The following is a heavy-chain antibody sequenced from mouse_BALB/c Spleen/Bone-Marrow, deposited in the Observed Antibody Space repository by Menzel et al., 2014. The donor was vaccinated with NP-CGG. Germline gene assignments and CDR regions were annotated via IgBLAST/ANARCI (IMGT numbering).Heavy chain of an antibody. D-gene: IGHD3-1*01. V-gene: IGHV1-54*01. J-gene: IGHJ4*01. CDR3: ARHLGPAYAMDY. Sequence: VQLQQSGAELVRPGTSVKVSCKASGYAFTNYLIEWVKRRPGQGLEWIGVINPGSGGTNYNENFKGKATLTADNSSSTAYMQHSRLTSEDSAVYFGARHLGPAYAMDYWGQGTSVTVSS. CDR2: INPGSGGT. CDR1: GYAFTNYL.